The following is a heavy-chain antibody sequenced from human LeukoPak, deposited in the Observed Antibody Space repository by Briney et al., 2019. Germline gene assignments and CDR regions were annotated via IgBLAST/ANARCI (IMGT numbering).Heavy chain of an antibody. CDR3: AKKVAGRNPFDY. D-gene: IGHD6-19*01. Sequence: GGSLKLSCAASGFTFSSYVMGWVRQIPGQGLEWVSVISGGGDSTNHADSVKGRFTISRDNSKNTVYLQMNSLRAEDTAVHYCAKKVAGRNPFDYWGQGTLVTVSS. J-gene: IGHJ4*02. V-gene: IGHV3-23*01. CDR1: GFTFSSYV. CDR2: ISGGGDST.